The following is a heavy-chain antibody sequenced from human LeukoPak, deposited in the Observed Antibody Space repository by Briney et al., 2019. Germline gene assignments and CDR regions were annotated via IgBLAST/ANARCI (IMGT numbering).Heavy chain of an antibody. J-gene: IGHJ5*02. Sequence: SETLSLTCTVSGGSISSGDYYWSWIRQPPGKGLEWIAYMYYSGSTYYNPSLKSRVTMSADTSKNQLSLKLSSMTAADTAVYYSARPYYYDSRIDPWGQGILVIVSS. D-gene: IGHD3-22*01. CDR3: ARPYYYDSRIDP. V-gene: IGHV4-30-4*01. CDR2: MYYSGST. CDR1: GGSISSGDYY.